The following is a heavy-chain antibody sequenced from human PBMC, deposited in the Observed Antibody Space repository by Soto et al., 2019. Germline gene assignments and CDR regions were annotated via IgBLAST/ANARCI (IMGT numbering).Heavy chain of an antibody. CDR2: ISTRGTTI. V-gene: IGHV3-48*02. CDR3: ARYDYSNYGASDV. CDR1: GFTFSSYN. J-gene: IGHJ6*02. Sequence: EVQLVESGGGLVQPGGSLRLSCAASGFTFSSYNMNWVRQAPGKGREWVSYISTRGTTIYYTDPVKGRFTISRDNAKNSLFLLMNSLRDEDTAVYYCARYDYSNYGASDVWGQGTTVTVSS. D-gene: IGHD4-4*01.